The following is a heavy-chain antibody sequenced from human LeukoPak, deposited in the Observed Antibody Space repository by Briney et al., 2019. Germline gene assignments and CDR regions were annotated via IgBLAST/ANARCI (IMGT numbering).Heavy chain of an antibody. CDR2: IYYSGST. CDR1: GGSISSSSYY. Sequence: SETLSLTCTVSGGSISSSSYYWGWIRQSPGKGLGWIGSIYYSGSTYYDPSLKSRVTISVDTSKNQFSLKLSSVTAADTAVYYCENGPDWGQGTLVTVSS. J-gene: IGHJ4*02. V-gene: IGHV4-39*01. CDR3: ENGPD.